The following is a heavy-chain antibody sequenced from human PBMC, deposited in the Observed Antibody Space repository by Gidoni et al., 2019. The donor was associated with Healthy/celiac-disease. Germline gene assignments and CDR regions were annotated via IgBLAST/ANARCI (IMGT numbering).Heavy chain of an antibody. J-gene: IGHJ5*02. CDR3: ARERVSWDNWFDP. CDR1: GFTFSSYS. Sequence: EVQLVESGGGLVKPGGSLRLSCAASGFTFSSYSMNWVRQAPGKGLEWVSSISSSSSYIYYADSVKGRFTISRDNAKNSLYLQMNSLRAEDTAVYYCARERVSWDNWFDPWGQGTLVTVSS. V-gene: IGHV3-21*01. D-gene: IGHD1-26*01. CDR2: ISSSSSYI.